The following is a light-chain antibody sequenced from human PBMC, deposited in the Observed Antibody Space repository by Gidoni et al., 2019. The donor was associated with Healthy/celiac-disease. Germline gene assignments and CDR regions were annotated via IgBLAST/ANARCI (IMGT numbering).Light chain of an antibody. V-gene: IGKV1-39*01. CDR3: RQSYSTPPT. Sequence: DIQMTQSPSSLSASVGDRVTITCRASQSISSYLNRYQQKPGKAPKLLIYAASSLQSGVPSRLSGSGSGTDFALTISSLQPEDFATCYCRQSYSTPPTSGGGTRVEIK. J-gene: IGKJ4*01. CDR2: AAS. CDR1: QSISSY.